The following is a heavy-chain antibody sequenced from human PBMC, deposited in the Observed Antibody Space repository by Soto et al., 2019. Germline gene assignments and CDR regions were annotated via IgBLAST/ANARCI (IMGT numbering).Heavy chain of an antibody. CDR2: INYSGST. D-gene: IGHD1-20*01. J-gene: IGHJ6*02. CDR3: ARLAPRYRIRDYNYHSLDF. Sequence: SETLSLTCTVSGGSVSNYYWTWIRQPPGKGLEWISYINYSGSTDHSPSLKSRVTILLDTSKNQFSLRLISVTAADTAVYYCARLAPRYRIRDYNYHSLDFWGQGTTVTVSS. V-gene: IGHV4-59*02. CDR1: GGSVSNYY.